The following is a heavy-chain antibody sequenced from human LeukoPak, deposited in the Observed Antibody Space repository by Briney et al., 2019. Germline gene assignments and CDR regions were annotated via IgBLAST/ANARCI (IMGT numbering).Heavy chain of an antibody. V-gene: IGHV4-59*08. Sequence: SSQTLSLTRTVSGGPISSYYWGSIRQPPGPGLASIGYIYYSGSTNYNPSLKSRVTISVDTSKNQFSLKLSSVTAADTAVYYCARSTRIVGATSVDYWGQGTLVTVSS. CDR2: IYYSGST. D-gene: IGHD1-26*01. CDR3: ARSTRIVGATSVDY. CDR1: GGPISSYY. J-gene: IGHJ4*02.